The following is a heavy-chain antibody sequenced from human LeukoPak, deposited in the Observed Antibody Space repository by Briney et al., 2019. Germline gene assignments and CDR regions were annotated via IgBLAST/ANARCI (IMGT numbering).Heavy chain of an antibody. CDR2: IRGSGGST. V-gene: IGHV3-23*01. Sequence: GGSLRLSCAASGFTFSGYVMSWVRKAPGEGLEWVSAIRGSGGSTYYADSVKGRFTISRDNSKNTLSLQMNSLRAEDTAVYYCAKEGSYGSGTLIYYYYGLDVWGQGTTVTVSS. D-gene: IGHD3-10*01. CDR1: GFTFSGYV. J-gene: IGHJ6*02. CDR3: AKEGSYGSGTLIYYYYGLDV.